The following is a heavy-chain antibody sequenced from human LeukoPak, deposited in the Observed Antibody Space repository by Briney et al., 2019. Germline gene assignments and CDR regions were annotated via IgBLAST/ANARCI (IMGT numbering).Heavy chain of an antibody. J-gene: IGHJ6*03. CDR3: ASTYDFWSGYYTGNYYYYMDV. V-gene: IGHV1-69*13. D-gene: IGHD3-3*01. CDR2: IIPIFGTA. Sequence: SVKVSCKASGGTFSSYAISWVRQAPGQGLERMGGIIPIFGTANYAQKFQGRVTITADESTSTAYMELSSLRSEDTAVYYCASTYDFWSGYYTGNYYYYMDVWGKGTTVTVSS. CDR1: GGTFSSYA.